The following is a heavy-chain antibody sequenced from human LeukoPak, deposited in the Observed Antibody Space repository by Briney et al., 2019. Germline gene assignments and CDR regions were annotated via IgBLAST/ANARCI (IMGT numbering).Heavy chain of an antibody. CDR3: ARGRASSGYYYGDFDY. J-gene: IGHJ4*02. V-gene: IGHV1-8*01. Sequence: SVKVSCKSSVYTFTIYDINWVRQPTGQGLEWMGWMNPNSGNTGYAQKFQGRVTMTRNTSISTAYMELSSLRSEDTAVYYCARGRASSGYYYGDFDYWGQGTLVTVSS. D-gene: IGHD3-22*01. CDR2: MNPNSGNT. CDR1: VYTFTIYD.